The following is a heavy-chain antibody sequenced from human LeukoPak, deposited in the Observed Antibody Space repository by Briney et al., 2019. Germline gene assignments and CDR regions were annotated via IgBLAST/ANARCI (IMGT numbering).Heavy chain of an antibody. D-gene: IGHD3-9*01. Sequence: GESLKISCKGSGYSFTSYWIGWVRQLPGKGLEWMGTIFPGDSATRYSPSFQGQATSPADTSISTAYLQWSSLKASDTAMYYCARHPTYYDILTGYPEIDYWGQGTLVTVSS. CDR2: IFPGDSAT. CDR1: GYSFTSYW. CDR3: ARHPTYYDILTGYPEIDY. J-gene: IGHJ4*02. V-gene: IGHV5-51*01.